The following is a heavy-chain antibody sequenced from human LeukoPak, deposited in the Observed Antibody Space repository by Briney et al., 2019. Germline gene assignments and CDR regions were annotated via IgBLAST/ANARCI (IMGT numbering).Heavy chain of an antibody. D-gene: IGHD1-26*01. CDR1: GYTFTSYA. CDR2: INAGNGNT. J-gene: IGHJ6*02. Sequence: GASVKVSCKASGYTFTSYAMHWVRQAPGQRLEWMGWINAGNGNTKYSQKFQGRVTITRDTSASTAYMELNSLRSEDTAVYYCARDGSGSYAPYYYYGMDVWGQGTTVTVSS. CDR3: ARDGSGSYAPYYYYGMDV. V-gene: IGHV1-3*01.